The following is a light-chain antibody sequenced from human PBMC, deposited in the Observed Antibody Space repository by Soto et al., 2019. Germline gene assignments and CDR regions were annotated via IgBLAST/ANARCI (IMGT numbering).Light chain of an antibody. J-gene: IGKJ1*01. V-gene: IGKV1D-12*01. CDR3: QQANSFPRT. Sequence: DIQMTQSPSSVSASVGDRVTITCRASQAISTWLAWYQQKPGKAPKLLIYAASNLQTGVPSRFSSSGSETDFTLTISSLQPEDFATYYCQQANSFPRTFGQGTKVEIK. CDR2: AAS. CDR1: QAISTW.